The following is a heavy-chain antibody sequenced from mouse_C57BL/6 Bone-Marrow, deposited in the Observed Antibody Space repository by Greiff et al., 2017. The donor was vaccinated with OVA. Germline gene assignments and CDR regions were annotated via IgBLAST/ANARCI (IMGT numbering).Heavy chain of an antibody. CDR3: ARSGLWYFDY. Sequence: QVQLKQSGAELVRPGTSVKMSCKASGYTFTNYWIGWAKQRPGHGLEWIGDIYPGGGYTNYNEKFKGKATLTADKSSSTAYMQFSSLTSEDSAIYYCARSGLWYFDYWGQGTTLTVSS. CDR1: GYTFTNYW. J-gene: IGHJ2*01. CDR2: IYPGGGYT. D-gene: IGHD1-1*01. V-gene: IGHV1-63*01.